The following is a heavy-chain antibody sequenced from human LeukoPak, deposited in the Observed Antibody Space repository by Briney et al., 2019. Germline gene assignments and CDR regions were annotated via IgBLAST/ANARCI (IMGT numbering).Heavy chain of an antibody. D-gene: IGHD3-9*01. V-gene: IGHV3-23*01. J-gene: IGHJ4*02. CDR1: GFTFSSYA. Sequence: PGGSLRLSCAASGFTFSSYAMSWVRQAPGKGLEWVSAISGSGGSTYYADSVKGRFTISRDNSKNTLYLQMNSLRAEDTAAYYCATQSVYDILTGYYWGDYWGQGTLVTVSS. CDR2: ISGSGGST. CDR3: ATQSVYDILTGYYWGDY.